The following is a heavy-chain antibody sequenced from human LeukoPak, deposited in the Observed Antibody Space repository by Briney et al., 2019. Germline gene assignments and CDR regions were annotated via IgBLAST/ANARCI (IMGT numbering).Heavy chain of an antibody. CDR1: GGTFSSYA. V-gene: IGHV1-69*13. CDR3: AREGEGVIF. Sequence: RRASVKVSCKASGGTFSSYAISWVRQAPGQGLEWMGGIIPIFGTANYAQKFQGRVTITADESTSTAYMELSSLRSEETAVYYCAREGEGVIFWGQGTLVTVSS. J-gene: IGHJ4*02. CDR2: IIPIFGTA. D-gene: IGHD3-16*02.